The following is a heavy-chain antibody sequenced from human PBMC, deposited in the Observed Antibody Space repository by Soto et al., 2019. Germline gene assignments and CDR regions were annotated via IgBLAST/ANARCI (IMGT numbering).Heavy chain of an antibody. CDR1: GYTFTSYG. D-gene: IGHD3-22*01. CDR2: NSAYNGNT. V-gene: IGHV1-18*01. Sequence: ASVKVSCKASGYTFTSYGISWVRQAPGQGLEWMGRNSAYNGNTKYAQKLQGRGTKTTDTSTSTANKELRSLRSDDTTVYYNAREGDYYDSSGNMDVWGQGTTVTVSS. CDR3: AREGDYYDSSGNMDV. J-gene: IGHJ6*02.